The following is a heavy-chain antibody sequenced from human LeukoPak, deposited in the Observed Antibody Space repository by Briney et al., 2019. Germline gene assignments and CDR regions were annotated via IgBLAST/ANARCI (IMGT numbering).Heavy chain of an antibody. J-gene: IGHJ4*02. CDR1: GYTFTDYY. V-gene: IGHV1-2*02. Sequence: ASVRVSCKASGYTFTDYYTHWVRQAPGQGLEWMGWSNPNNGDTNYAQKFQGRVTMTTDTSINTAYMELSRLRSDDTAVYYCARAPGGYNYHFDFWGQGTLVTVSS. CDR3: ARAPGGYNYHFDF. D-gene: IGHD5-24*01. CDR2: SNPNNGDT.